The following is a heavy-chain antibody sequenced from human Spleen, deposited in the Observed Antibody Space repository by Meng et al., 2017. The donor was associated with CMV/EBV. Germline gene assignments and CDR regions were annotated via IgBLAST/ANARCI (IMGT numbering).Heavy chain of an antibody. V-gene: IGHV3-7*01. CDR2: IKQDGSEK. CDR1: GFTFSSYW. J-gene: IGHJ6*02. D-gene: IGHD4-11*01. Sequence: GGSLRLSCAASGFTFSSYWMSWVRQAPGKGLEWVANIKQDGSEKYYVDSVKGRFTISRDNAKNSLYLQMNSLRAEDTAVYYCAREKWIVTILYYYYGMDVWGQGTTVTVSS. CDR3: AREKWIVTILYYYYGMDV.